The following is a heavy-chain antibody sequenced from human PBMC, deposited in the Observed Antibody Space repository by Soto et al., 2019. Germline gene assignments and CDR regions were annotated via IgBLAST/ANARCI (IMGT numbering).Heavy chain of an antibody. CDR2: IYWDDDQ. CDR1: GFSLSTSGVG. Sequence: QITLKESGPMLVKPTQTLTLTCTVSGFSLSTSGVGVGWIRQPPGKALAWLALIYWDDDQRYSPSLKNRLTVTKDTAKDQVVLTMTHMDPVDTGTYYCALRPPLFRAVFIDGFDIWGQGTRVTVSS. CDR3: ALRPPLFRAVFIDGFDI. D-gene: IGHD3-10*01. V-gene: IGHV2-5*02. J-gene: IGHJ3*02.